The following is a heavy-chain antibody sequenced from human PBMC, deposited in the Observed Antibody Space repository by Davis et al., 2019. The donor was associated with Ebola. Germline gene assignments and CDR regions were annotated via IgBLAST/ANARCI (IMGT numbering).Heavy chain of an antibody. CDR3: ASPHQIRGKDCFDY. J-gene: IGHJ4*02. CDR1: GGSFNDYY. CDR2: INHRGKA. Sequence: PSETLSLTCAVYGGSFNDYYWAGIRQSPGQGLEWLGEINHRGKARYNTALKSRVTMSIDTSKMQFSLRLTSVTAADTAVYYCASPHQIRGKDCFDYWDQGNLVVVSS. V-gene: IGHV4-34*01.